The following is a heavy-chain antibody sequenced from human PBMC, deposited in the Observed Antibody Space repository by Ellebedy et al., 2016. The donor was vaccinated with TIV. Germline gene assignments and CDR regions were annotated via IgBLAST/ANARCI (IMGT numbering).Heavy chain of an antibody. CDR3: ASSAVAGRRLLPLDY. Sequence: SETLSLXCVLSGGSITGHYWSWIRQPPGKGLEWIGHIYSTGGTNYNPSLKSRLTISVDISQNQVSLKLRSVTAADTAVYYCASSAVAGRRLLPLDYWGQGTTVTVSS. D-gene: IGHD6-19*01. V-gene: IGHV4-59*11. J-gene: IGHJ4*02. CDR1: GGSITGHY. CDR2: IYSTGGT.